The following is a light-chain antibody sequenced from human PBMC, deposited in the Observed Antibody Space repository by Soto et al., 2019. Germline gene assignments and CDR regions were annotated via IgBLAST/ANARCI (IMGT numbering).Light chain of an antibody. CDR2: GAS. Sequence: TVMTQSPATLSVSPWEIVTLSCRASQSVSSNLAWYQQIPGQAPRLLIYGASSRATGIPDRFSGSGSGTDFTLTISRLEPEDFAVYYCQQYSSSPITFGQGTRLEIK. J-gene: IGKJ5*01. V-gene: IGKV3-20*01. CDR1: QSVSSN. CDR3: QQYSSSPIT.